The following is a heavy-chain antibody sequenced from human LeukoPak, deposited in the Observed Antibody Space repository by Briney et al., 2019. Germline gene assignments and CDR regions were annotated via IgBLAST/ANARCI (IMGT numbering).Heavy chain of an antibody. D-gene: IGHD3-10*01. CDR2: IKQDGSEK. Sequence: GGSLRLSCAASGFTFDDYGMSWVRQAPGKGLEWVANIKQDGSEKYYVDSVKGRFTISRDNAKNSLYLQMNSLRAEDTAVYYCARVYQGVSLFDGIDYWGQGTLVTVSS. CDR3: ARVYQGVSLFDGIDY. CDR1: GFTFDDYG. V-gene: IGHV3-7*01. J-gene: IGHJ4*02.